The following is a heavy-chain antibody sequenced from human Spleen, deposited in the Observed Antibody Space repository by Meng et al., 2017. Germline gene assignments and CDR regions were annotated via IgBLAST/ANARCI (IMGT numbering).Heavy chain of an antibody. Sequence: GESLKISCAASRFTFSSYAMNWVRQAPGKGLEWVSGISGSGGGTYYADSVKGRFTISRDNSKDTLYLQMNSLRAEDTALYYCAKAYSYGWTDAFDFWGQGTLVTVSS. V-gene: IGHV3-23*01. D-gene: IGHD5-18*01. CDR2: ISGSGGGT. CDR1: RFTFSSYA. CDR3: AKAYSYGWTDAFDF. J-gene: IGHJ3*01.